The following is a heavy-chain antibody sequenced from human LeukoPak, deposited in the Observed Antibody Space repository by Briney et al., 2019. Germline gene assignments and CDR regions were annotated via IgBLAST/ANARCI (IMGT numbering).Heavy chain of an antibody. D-gene: IGHD6-13*01. Sequence: QPGGSLRLSCAASGFSVSRSFMSWVRLAPGKGLEWVSVIYSGGNTYYADSLKGRFTISRDSSKNTLYLQINTLRVEDTAVYYCARRGNPGTYFDYWGLGTLVAVSS. CDR1: GFSVSRSF. J-gene: IGHJ4*02. CDR3: ARRGNPGTYFDY. CDR2: IYSGGNT. V-gene: IGHV3-66*04.